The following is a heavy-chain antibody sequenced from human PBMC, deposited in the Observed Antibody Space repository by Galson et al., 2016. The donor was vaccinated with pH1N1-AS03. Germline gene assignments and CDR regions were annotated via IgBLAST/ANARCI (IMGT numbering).Heavy chain of an antibody. CDR3: AKRGNSREFDR. CDR2: ISNSGGET. CDR1: GFTFSNYA. V-gene: IGHV3-23*01. J-gene: IGHJ5*02. Sequence: SLRLSCAASGFTFSNYAMRWVRQAPGKGLEWLSGISNSGGETSYADSVRGRFTISRDNSKSTVYLQMNNLRADDTAVYYCAKRGNSREFDRWGQGTLVPVSS. D-gene: IGHD2/OR15-2a*01.